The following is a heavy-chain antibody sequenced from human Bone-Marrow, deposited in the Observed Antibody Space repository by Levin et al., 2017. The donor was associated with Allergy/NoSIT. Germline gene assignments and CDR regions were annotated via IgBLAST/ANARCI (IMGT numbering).Heavy chain of an antibody. V-gene: IGHV4-34*01. D-gene: IGHD5-12*01. CDR1: GDSFSAYY. CDR3: ARGFRGSSGYDFDPVARKFDY. CDR2: INPGGST. Sequence: PSETLSLTCSVYGDSFSAYYWSWIRQSPGEGLEWIGEINPGGSTNYNPSLESRVTISVDTSKNQVSLKLTSMTAGDTALYYCARGFRGSSGYDFDPVARKFDYWGQGAQVTVSS. J-gene: IGHJ4*02.